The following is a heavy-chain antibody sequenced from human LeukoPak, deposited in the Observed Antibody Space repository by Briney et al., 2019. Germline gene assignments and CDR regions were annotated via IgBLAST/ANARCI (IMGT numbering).Heavy chain of an antibody. CDR1: GYSISTGYNDYF. Sequence: SETLSLTCTVSGYSISTGYNDYFWGWLRQPPGKGLEWVATVHHSGSTYYNPSLKSRVTISVDTSKNQFSLKLSSVTAADTAVYYCASTSTKALAYDFWSGYFRQYNWFDPWGQGTLVTVSS. V-gene: IGHV4-38-2*02. CDR3: ASTSTKALAYDFWSGYFRQYNWFDP. D-gene: IGHD3-3*01. CDR2: VHHSGST. J-gene: IGHJ5*02.